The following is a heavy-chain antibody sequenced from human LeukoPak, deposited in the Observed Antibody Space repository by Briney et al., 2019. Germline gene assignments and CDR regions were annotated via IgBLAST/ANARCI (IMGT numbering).Heavy chain of an antibody. CDR2: IRSKAYGGTT. Sequence: PGRSLRLSCTDSGFTFGDYAMSWFRQAPGKGLEWVGFIRSKAYGGTTEYAASVKGRFTISRDDSKSIAYLQMNSLKTEDTAVYYCICYDSSGYYYDLDYWGQGTLVTVSS. CDR3: ICYDSSGYYYDLDY. J-gene: IGHJ4*02. CDR1: GFTFGDYA. D-gene: IGHD3-22*01. V-gene: IGHV3-49*03.